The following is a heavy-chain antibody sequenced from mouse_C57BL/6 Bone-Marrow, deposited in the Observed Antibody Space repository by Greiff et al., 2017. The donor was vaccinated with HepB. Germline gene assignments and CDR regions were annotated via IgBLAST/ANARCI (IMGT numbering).Heavy chain of an antibody. CDR2: IWGVGST. V-gene: IGHV2-6*01. CDR1: GFSFTSYG. Sequence: QVQLKESGPGLVAPSQCLSITCTVSGFSFTSYGVDWVRQSPGKGLEWLGVIWGVGSTNYNSALKSRLTISKDNSKSQVFLKMNSLQTDDTAMYYCASSRKVRPFAYGGQGTRVTVSA. J-gene: IGHJ3*01. CDR3: ASSRKVRPFAY. D-gene: IGHD3-2*02.